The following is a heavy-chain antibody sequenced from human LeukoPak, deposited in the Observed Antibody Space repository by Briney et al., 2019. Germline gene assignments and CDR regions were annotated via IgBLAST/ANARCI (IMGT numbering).Heavy chain of an antibody. Sequence: ASVKVSCKASGYTFTSYGISWVRQAPGQGLEWMGWISAYNGNTNYAQKLQGRVTMTTDTSTSTAYMELRSLRSDDTAVYYCARELYGDGPTVVDYWGQGTLVTVSS. V-gene: IGHV1-18*01. J-gene: IGHJ4*02. CDR1: GYTFTSYG. CDR3: ARELYGDGPTVVDY. CDR2: ISAYNGNT. D-gene: IGHD4-17*01.